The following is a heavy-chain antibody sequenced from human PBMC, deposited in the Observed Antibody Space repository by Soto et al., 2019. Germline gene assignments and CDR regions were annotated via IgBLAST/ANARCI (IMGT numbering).Heavy chain of an antibody. D-gene: IGHD1-26*01. CDR2: VRGDNGHT. CDR3: ARVLGYCLSGSCYREWFEP. J-gene: IGHJ5*02. CDR1: GYTFTTHG. Sequence: QVQLVQSGAEVKKPRASVKVSCKAPGYTFTTHGISWVRQVPGQGLEWMRWVRGDNGHTNYAQSLQGRVTMTTDTATNTAYMALRSLRSDHTALYCCARVLGYCLSGSCYREWFEPWGQGPLVSVSS. V-gene: IGHV1-18*01.